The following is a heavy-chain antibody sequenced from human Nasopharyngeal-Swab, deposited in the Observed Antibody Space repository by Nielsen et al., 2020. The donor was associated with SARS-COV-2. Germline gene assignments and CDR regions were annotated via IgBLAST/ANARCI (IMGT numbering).Heavy chain of an antibody. CDR1: GGTFSSYG. Sequence: SVKVSCKTSGGTFSSYGISWFRQAPGQGLEWMGGIIPILPITNYAQKFQDRVTITADKSTSTAYMELSSLRSGDTAAYYCARGGWLRRDYYYSYYYMDVWGKGTTVTVSS. D-gene: IGHD5-24*01. CDR3: ARGGWLRRDYYYSYYYMDV. V-gene: IGHV1-69*10. CDR2: IIPILPIT. J-gene: IGHJ6*03.